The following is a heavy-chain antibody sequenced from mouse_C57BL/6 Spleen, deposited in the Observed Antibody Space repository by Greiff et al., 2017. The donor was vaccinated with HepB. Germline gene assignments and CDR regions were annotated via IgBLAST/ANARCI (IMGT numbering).Heavy chain of an antibody. D-gene: IGHD3-2*02. CDR3: ARESPRQLRLRFAMDY. CDR1: GYTFTSYW. Sequence: QVQLQQSGAELVMPGASVKLSCKASGYTFTSYWMHWVKQRPGQGLEWIGEIDPSDSYTNYNQKFKGKSTLTVDKSSSTAYMQLSSLTSEDSAVYYCARESPRQLRLRFAMDYWGQGTSVTVSS. J-gene: IGHJ4*01. CDR2: IDPSDSYT. V-gene: IGHV1-69*01.